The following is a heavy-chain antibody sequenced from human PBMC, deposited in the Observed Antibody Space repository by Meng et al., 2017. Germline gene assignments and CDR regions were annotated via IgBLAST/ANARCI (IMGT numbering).Heavy chain of an antibody. V-gene: IGHV1-46*01. CDR1: GYTFTSYY. Sequence: ASVKVSCKASGYTFTSYYMHWVRQAPGQGLEWMGIINPSGGSTSYAQKFQGRVTMTRDTSTSTVYMELSSLRSEDTAVYYCARDPYYYGSGSHNFDHWGQGTLVTVSS. D-gene: IGHD3-10*01. J-gene: IGHJ4*02. CDR3: ARDPYYYGSGSHNFDH. CDR2: INPSGGST.